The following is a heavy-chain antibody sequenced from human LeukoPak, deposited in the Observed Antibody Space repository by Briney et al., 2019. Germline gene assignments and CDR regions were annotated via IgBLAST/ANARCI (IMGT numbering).Heavy chain of an antibody. J-gene: IGHJ4*02. Sequence: SETLSLTCTVPGGSISSYYWSWIRQPPGKGLEWIGYIYYSGSTNYNPSLKSRVTISVDTSKNQFSLKLSSVTAADTAVYYCARDPHSSGWYYFDYWGQGTLVTVSS. CDR2: IYYSGST. V-gene: IGHV4-59*01. D-gene: IGHD6-19*01. CDR1: GGSISSYY. CDR3: ARDPHSSGWYYFDY.